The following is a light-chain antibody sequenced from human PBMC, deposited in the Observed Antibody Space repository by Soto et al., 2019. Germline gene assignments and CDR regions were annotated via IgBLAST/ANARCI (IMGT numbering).Light chain of an antibody. CDR2: KAS. CDR1: QNISTW. CDR3: HPSNLYST. V-gene: IGKV1-5*03. Sequence: DVRTTKSPATLSANVGDRVSITFRASQNISTWLAWYQHKPGKAPKLLIYKASDLEAGVPSRFSGSGSGTEFGLTITSLQPDDFGTYYSHPSNLYSTFGQGTKVDIK. J-gene: IGKJ1*01.